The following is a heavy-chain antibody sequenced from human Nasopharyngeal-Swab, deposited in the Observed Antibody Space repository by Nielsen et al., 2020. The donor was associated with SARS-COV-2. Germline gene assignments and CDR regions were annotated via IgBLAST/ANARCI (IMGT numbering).Heavy chain of an antibody. CDR1: GGSFSGYY. D-gene: IGHD4-23*01. J-gene: IGHJ6*03. CDR3: ARVSRGYQGDYVGSSVYYYYMDV. CDR2: INHSGST. V-gene: IGHV4-34*01. Sequence: SETLSLTCAVYGGSFSGYYWSWIRQPPGKGLEWIGEINHSGSTNYNPSLKSRVTISVDTSKNQFSLKLSSVTAADTAVYYCARVSRGYQGDYVGSSVYYYYMDVWGKGTTVTVSS.